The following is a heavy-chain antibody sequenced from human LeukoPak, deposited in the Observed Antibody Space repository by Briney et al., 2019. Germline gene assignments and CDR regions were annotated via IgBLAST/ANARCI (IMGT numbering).Heavy chain of an antibody. D-gene: IGHD6-13*01. J-gene: IGHJ6*02. CDR1: GYTFTSYD. Sequence: ASEKVSCKASGYTFTSYDINWVRQATRQGLEWMGWINPNSGQTGSPHNFPGTVTMTRTTSTSPASMELSSLGSEDTAVYYCARVRGSWYGYYYYGMDVWGQGTTVTVSS. CDR3: ARVRGSWYGYYYYGMDV. CDR2: INPNSGQT. V-gene: IGHV1-8*01.